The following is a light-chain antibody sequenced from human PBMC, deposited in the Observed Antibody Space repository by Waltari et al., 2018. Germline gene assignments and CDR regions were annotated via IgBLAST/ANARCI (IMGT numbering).Light chain of an antibody. J-gene: IGKJ1*01. Sequence: DVVMTQYPLSLSVCLGQPASISCRSSQRLVHRVGTTYLNWFQQRPGQSPRRLIYKVSRRESGVPDRFSGSVSGTDFTLKISRVEAEDVGVYYCMQTTHSPRTFGQGTKVEI. CDR1: QRLVHRVGTTY. CDR3: MQTTHSPRT. V-gene: IGKV2-30*02. CDR2: KVS.